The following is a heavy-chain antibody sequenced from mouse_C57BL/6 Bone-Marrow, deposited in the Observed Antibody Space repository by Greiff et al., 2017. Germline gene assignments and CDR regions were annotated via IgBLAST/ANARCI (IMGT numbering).Heavy chain of an antibody. D-gene: IGHD1-1*01. CDR1: GYTFTSYW. CDR3: AREVATPGAFAY. V-gene: IGHV1-50*01. CDR2: IDPSDSYT. J-gene: IGHJ3*01. Sequence: VQLQQPGAELVKPGASVKLSCKASGYTFTSYWMQWVKQRPGQGLEWIGEIDPSDSYTNYNQKFKGKATLTVDTSSSTASMQLSSLTSEDSAVYYCAREVATPGAFAYWGQGTLVTVSA.